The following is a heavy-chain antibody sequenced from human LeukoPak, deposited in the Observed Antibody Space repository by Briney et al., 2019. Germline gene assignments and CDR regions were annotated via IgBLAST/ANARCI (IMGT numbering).Heavy chain of an antibody. CDR3: LIYGDYLGY. D-gene: IGHD4-17*01. Sequence: GGSLRLSCAASGFTFSNAWMSWVRPALGKGLEWVVRIKSKTDGGTTDYAAPVKGRFTISRDDSKNTKYLQMNSLKTEDTAVYYCLIYGDYLGYWGQGTLVTVSS. V-gene: IGHV3-15*01. CDR2: IKSKTDGGTT. CDR1: GFTFSNAW. J-gene: IGHJ4*02.